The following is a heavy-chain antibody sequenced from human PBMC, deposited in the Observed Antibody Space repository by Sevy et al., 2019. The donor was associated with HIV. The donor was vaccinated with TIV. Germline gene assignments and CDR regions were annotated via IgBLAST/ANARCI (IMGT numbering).Heavy chain of an antibody. D-gene: IGHD2-15*01. CDR1: GFTFSSYG. CDR2: ISYDGSNK. J-gene: IGHJ6*02. V-gene: IGHV3-30*18. Sequence: GGSLSLSCAASGFTFSSYGMHWVRQAPGKGLEWVAVISYDGSNKYYADSVKGRFTISRDNSKNTLYLQMNSLRAEDTAVYYCAKGQTDVVVVAATPYTTGYYYGMDVWGQGTTVTVSS. CDR3: AKGQTDVVVVAATPYTTGYYYGMDV.